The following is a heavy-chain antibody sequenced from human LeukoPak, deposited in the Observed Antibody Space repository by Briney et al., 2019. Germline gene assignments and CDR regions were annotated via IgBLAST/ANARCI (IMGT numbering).Heavy chain of an antibody. J-gene: IGHJ6*02. D-gene: IGHD6-19*01. CDR2: IRYDGSNK. V-gene: IGHV3-30*02. Sequence: GGSLRLSCAASGFTFNFYGMRWVRQAPGKGLEWLAFIRYDGSNKYYADSVKGRFTISRDNSKNTLYLQMNSLRAEDTAVYYCTTVAGDYYYYGMDVWGQGTTVTVSS. CDR3: TTVAGDYYYYGMDV. CDR1: GFTFNFYG.